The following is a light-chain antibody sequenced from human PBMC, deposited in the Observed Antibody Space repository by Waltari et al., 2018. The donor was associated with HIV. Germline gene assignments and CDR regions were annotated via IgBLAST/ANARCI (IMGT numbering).Light chain of an antibody. Sequence: QSVLTQPPSASGTPGQRVTVSCSGSSSNIGSNYVYWYQQLPGTAPKLLIYRNNTRPSGVPDRCSGSKSGTSASLVISGLRSEDEADYYCAAWDVSLSGFWVFGGGTKLTVL. J-gene: IGLJ3*02. CDR2: RNN. CDR1: SSNIGSNY. CDR3: AAWDVSLSGFWV. V-gene: IGLV1-47*01.